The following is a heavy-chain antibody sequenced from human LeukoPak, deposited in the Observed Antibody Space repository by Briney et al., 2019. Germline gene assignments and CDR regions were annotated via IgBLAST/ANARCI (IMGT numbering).Heavy chain of an antibody. CDR1: GFTFNIYA. J-gene: IGHJ4*02. Sequence: PGGSLRLSCVASGFTFNIYAMIGVRQAPGKGLEWVAGLWGCRDIHYGYSVKGRFTASRDDSKNTVYMHMSSLRVEDTAIYFCAKDATSGNSMWDQFDSWGQGTLVTVST. CDR3: AKDATSGNSMWDQFDS. V-gene: IGHV3-23*01. CDR2: LWGCRDI. D-gene: IGHD1-26*01.